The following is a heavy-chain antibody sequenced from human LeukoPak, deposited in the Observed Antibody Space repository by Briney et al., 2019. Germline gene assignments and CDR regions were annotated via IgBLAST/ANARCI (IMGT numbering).Heavy chain of an antibody. J-gene: IGHJ4*02. CDR1: GFTFSSYS. D-gene: IGHD3-10*01. CDR3: ARDQKLLWFGESPFDY. V-gene: IGHV3-21*01. Sequence: GGSLRLSCAASGFTFSSYSMNWVRQAPGKGREWVSSISSSSSYIYYADSVKGRFTISRDNAKNSLHLQMNSLRAEDTAVYYCARDQKLLWFGESPFDYWGQGTLVTVSS. CDR2: ISSSSSYI.